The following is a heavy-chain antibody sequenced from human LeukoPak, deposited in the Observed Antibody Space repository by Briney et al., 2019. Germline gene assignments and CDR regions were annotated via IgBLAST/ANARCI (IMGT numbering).Heavy chain of an antibody. J-gene: IGHJ3*02. CDR1: GGSFSDYY. Sequence: SETLSLTCAVYGGSFSDYYWSWIRQPPGKGLEWIGEINHSGSTNYNPSLKSRGTISVDTSKNQFSLKLSSVTAADTAVYYCARRIVSSGWSHQDAFDIWGQGTMVTVSS. D-gene: IGHD6-19*01. CDR3: ARRIVSSGWSHQDAFDI. CDR2: INHSGST. V-gene: IGHV4-34*01.